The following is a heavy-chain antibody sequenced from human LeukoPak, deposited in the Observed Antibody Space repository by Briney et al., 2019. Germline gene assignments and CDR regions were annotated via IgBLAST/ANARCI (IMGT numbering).Heavy chain of an antibody. V-gene: IGHV1-69*06. CDR3: AIPAASTIFYYFDY. D-gene: IGHD3-9*01. CDR2: IIPIFGTA. CDR1: GGTFSSYA. J-gene: IGHJ4*02. Sequence: GASVKVSCKASGGTFSSYAISWVRQAPGQGLEWMGGIIPIFGTANYAQKFQGRVTITADKSTSTAYMELSSLRSEDTAVYYCAIPAASTIFYYFDYWGQGTLVTVS.